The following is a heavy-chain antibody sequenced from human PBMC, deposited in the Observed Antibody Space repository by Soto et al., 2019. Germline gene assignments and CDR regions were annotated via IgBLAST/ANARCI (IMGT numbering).Heavy chain of an antibody. V-gene: IGHV3-48*02. Sequence: EVQLVESGGGLVQPGGSLRLSCAVSGFTFSSYSMNWVRQAPGKGLEWVSYISSSSSTIYYADSVKGRFTISRDNAKNSLYLQMNSLRDEDTAVYYCAIDYSSSWSYNWFDPWGQGTLVTVSS. CDR3: AIDYSSSWSYNWFDP. CDR2: ISSSSSTI. CDR1: GFTFSSYS. D-gene: IGHD6-13*01. J-gene: IGHJ5*02.